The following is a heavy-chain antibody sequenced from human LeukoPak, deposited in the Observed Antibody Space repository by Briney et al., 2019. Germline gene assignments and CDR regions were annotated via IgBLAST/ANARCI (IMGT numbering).Heavy chain of an antibody. Sequence: PGGSLRLSCAGSGFALKSYSLSWVRQAPGKGLEWVSSISSTSAYIYYADSVKGRFTISRDNSKNTLYLQMNSLRAEDTAVYYCALYGSGSYYYYYMDVWGKGTTVTVSS. CDR3: ALYGSGSYYYYYMDV. V-gene: IGHV3-21*04. CDR2: ISSTSAYI. D-gene: IGHD3-10*01. CDR1: GFALKSYS. J-gene: IGHJ6*03.